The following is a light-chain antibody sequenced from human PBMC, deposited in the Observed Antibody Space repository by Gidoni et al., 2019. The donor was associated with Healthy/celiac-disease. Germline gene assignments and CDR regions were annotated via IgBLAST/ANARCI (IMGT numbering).Light chain of an antibody. CDR2: EVS. Sequence: QSALTQPASVSGSPGQSITISCTGSSSDVGGYNYVSWYQQHPGKAPKLMIYEVSNRPSGVSNRFSGSKSGDTASLTISGLQAADEADYYCSSYTSSSTRPVVFGGGTKLTVL. J-gene: IGLJ2*01. CDR1: SSDVGGYNY. V-gene: IGLV2-14*01. CDR3: SSYTSSSTRPVV.